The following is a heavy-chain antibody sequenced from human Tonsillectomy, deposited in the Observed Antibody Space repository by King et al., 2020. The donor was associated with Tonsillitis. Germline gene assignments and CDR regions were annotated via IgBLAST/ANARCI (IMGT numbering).Heavy chain of an antibody. J-gene: IGHJ6*02. Sequence: DVQLVESGGGLVQPGRSLRLSCAASGFTFDDYAMHWVRQSPGKGLEWVSGISWNSGSIGYADSVKGRFTISRDNAKNSLYLQMNSLRAEDTALYYCAKDISGVGSSWSSGYGMDVWGQGTTVTVSS. CDR1: GFTFDDYA. CDR2: ISWNSGSI. D-gene: IGHD6-13*01. V-gene: IGHV3-9*01. CDR3: AKDISGVGSSWSSGYGMDV.